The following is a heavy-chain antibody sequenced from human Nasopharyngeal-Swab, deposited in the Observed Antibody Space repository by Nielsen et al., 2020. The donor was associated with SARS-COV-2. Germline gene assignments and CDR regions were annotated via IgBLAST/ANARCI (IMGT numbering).Heavy chain of an antibody. J-gene: IGHJ5*02. CDR3: AKGSSWEAYNWFDP. Sequence: SLKISCAASGFTFDDYAMHWVRQAPGKGLEWVSGISWNSGSIGYADSVKGRFTISRDNAKNSLYLQMNSLRAEDTALHYCAKGSSWEAYNWFDPWGQGTLVTVSS. CDR2: ISWNSGSI. V-gene: IGHV3-9*01. CDR1: GFTFDDYA. D-gene: IGHD1-26*01.